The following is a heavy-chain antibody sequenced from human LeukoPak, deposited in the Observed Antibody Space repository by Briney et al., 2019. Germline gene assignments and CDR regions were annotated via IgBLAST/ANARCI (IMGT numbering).Heavy chain of an antibody. CDR1: GYTFTGYH. CDR2: INAGNGNT. Sequence: ASVKVSCKASGYTFTGYHMHWVRQAPGQRLEWMGWINAGNGNTKCSQKFQGRVTITRDTSASTAYMELSSLRSEDTAVYYCARDGSGLVPNYYYYGMDVWGQGTTVTVSS. D-gene: IGHD6-19*01. J-gene: IGHJ6*02. V-gene: IGHV1-3*01. CDR3: ARDGSGLVPNYYYYGMDV.